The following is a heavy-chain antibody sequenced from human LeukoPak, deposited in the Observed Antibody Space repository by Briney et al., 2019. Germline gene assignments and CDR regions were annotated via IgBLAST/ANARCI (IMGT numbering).Heavy chain of an antibody. V-gene: IGHV1-2*02. Sequence: GASVKVSCKASGYTFTGYYIHWVRQAPGQGLEWMGWINPNSGGTKCAQKFQGRVTMTRDTSISTAYMEMSRLRSDDTAVYYCARDLPYDSSGYYSYFDYWGPGTLVTVSS. CDR3: ARDLPYDSSGYYSYFDY. CDR1: GYTFTGYY. J-gene: IGHJ4*02. CDR2: INPNSGGT. D-gene: IGHD3-22*01.